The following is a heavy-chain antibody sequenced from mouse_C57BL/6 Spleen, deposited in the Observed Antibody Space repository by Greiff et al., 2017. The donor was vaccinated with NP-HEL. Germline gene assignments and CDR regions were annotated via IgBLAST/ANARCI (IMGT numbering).Heavy chain of an antibody. CDR3: ARNGGLRPSYCYAMDY. D-gene: IGHD2-2*01. CDR2: IWSGGST. J-gene: IGHJ4*01. V-gene: IGHV2-2*01. Sequence: VQLQQSGPGLVQPSPPLSLPFPFSGFSLTSYGVHWVRQSPGKGLAWLGVIWSGGSTACNAALISSLSLSKDNSKSQVVFKMNSRQTDDTAIDYCARNGGLRPSYCYAMDYWGQGTSVTVSS. CDR1: GFSLTSYG.